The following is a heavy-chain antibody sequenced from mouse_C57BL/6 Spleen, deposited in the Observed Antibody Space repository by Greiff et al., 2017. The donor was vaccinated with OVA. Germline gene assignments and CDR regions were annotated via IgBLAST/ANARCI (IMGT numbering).Heavy chain of an antibody. CDR1: GFTFSDYG. CDR2: ISSGSSTI. Sequence: DVKLVESGGGLVKPGGSLKLSCAASGFTFSDYGMHWVRQAPEKGLEWVAYISSGSSTIYYAATVKGRFTISRDNATNTLFLQMTSLRSDDTAMYYCARPGYYYGSSYGYFDVWGTGTTVTVSS. D-gene: IGHD1-1*01. CDR3: ARPGYYYGSSYGYFDV. J-gene: IGHJ1*03. V-gene: IGHV5-17*01.